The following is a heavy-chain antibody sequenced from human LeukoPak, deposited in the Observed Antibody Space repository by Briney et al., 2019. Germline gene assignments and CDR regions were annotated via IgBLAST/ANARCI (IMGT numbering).Heavy chain of an antibody. CDR3: ARGGPFRYFDY. CDR1: GGSISSHY. J-gene: IGHJ4*02. V-gene: IGHV4-59*11. CDR2: IYYSGST. Sequence: SETLSLTCTVSGGSISSHYWSWIRQPPGKGLEWIGYIYYSGSTNYNPSLKSRVTISVDTSKNQFSLKLSSVTAADTAVYYCARGGPFRYFDYWGQETLVTVSS.